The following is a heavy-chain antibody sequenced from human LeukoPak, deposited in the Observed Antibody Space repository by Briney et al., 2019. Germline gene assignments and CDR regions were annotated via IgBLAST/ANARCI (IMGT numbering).Heavy chain of an antibody. CDR3: AKARVVSDDYYYYGMDV. CDR2: ISWNSGSI. D-gene: IGHD2-15*01. CDR1: GFTFDDYA. J-gene: IGHJ6*02. V-gene: IGHV3-9*01. Sequence: GGSLRLSCAASGFTFDDYAMRWVRQAPGKGLEWVSGISWNSGSIAYADSVKGRFTISRDNAKNSLYLQMNRLRAEDTALYYCAKARVVSDDYYYYGMDVWGQGTTVTVSS.